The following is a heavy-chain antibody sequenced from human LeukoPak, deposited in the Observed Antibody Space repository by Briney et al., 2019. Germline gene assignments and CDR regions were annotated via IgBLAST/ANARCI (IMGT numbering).Heavy chain of an antibody. Sequence: GGSLRLSCAASGFTFSSYGMHWVRQAPGKGLEWVALISYDGSNKYYADSVKGRFAISRDNSKNTLYLQMNSLRAEDTAVYYCAKVMSRYYFDYWGQGTLVTVSS. D-gene: IGHD5/OR15-5a*01. CDR3: AKVMSRYYFDY. CDR1: GFTFSSYG. J-gene: IGHJ4*02. V-gene: IGHV3-30*18. CDR2: ISYDGSNK.